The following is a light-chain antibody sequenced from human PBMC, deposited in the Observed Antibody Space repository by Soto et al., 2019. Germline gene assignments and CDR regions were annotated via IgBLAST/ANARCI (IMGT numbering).Light chain of an antibody. Sequence: QAALTQPASVCGSLGQSITISCTGTSSDVGGYNYVSWYQHHPGKVPQLLIYDVINRPSGVSDRFSGSKSGNTDSLTISWLQAEDEADYYCYSYTTSNTYAFGPGPMVTVL. CDR3: YSYTTSNTYA. J-gene: IGLJ1*01. CDR2: DVI. CDR1: SSDVGGYNY. V-gene: IGLV2-14*03.